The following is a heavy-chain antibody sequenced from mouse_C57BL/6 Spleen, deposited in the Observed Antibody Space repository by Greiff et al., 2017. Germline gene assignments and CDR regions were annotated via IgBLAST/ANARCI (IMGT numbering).Heavy chain of an antibody. CDR3: ARGGYFDD. CDR1: GYTFTSYW. J-gene: IGHJ2*01. Sequence: QVQLQQPGPELVKPGASVKMSCKASGYTFTSYWMTWVKQRPGQGLEWIGHIYPGNGGTNYNEKFKSKATLTVDTSSSTAYMQLSSLTSEDSAVXDCARGGYFDDWGQGTTLTVSS. V-gene: IGHV1-55*01. CDR2: IYPGNGGT.